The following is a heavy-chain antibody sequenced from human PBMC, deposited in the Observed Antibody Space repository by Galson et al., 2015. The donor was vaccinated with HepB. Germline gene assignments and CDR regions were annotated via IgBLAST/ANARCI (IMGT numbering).Heavy chain of an antibody. J-gene: IGHJ4*02. D-gene: IGHD1-26*01. V-gene: IGHV3-30*02. CDR3: TTQWELHRVDY. Sequence: SLRLSCAASGFTFSSYGMHWVRQAPGKGLEWVAFIRYDGSNKYYADSVKGRFTISRDNSKNTLYLQMNSLRAEDTAVYYCTTQWELHRVDYWGQGTLVTVSS. CDR2: IRYDGSNK. CDR1: GFTFSSYG.